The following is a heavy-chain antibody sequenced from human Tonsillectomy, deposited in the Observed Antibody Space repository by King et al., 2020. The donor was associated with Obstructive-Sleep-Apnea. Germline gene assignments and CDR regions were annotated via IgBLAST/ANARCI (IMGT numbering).Heavy chain of an antibody. CDR2: ISYDGSNK. D-gene: IGHD3-10*01. J-gene: IGHJ3*02. Sequence: VQLVESGGGVVQPGRSLRLSCAASGFTFSSYGMHWVRQAPGKGLEWVAVISYDGSNKYYADSVKGRFTIYRDLSKNTLYLQMHSLRTEDTAVYFCAKDAYGSGSYYGLNAFDIWGQGTMVTVSS. CDR3: AKDAYGSGSYYGLNAFDI. CDR1: GFTFSSYG. V-gene: IGHV3-30*18.